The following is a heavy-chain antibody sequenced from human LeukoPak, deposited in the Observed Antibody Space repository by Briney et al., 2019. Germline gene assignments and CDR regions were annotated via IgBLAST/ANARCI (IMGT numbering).Heavy chain of an antibody. Sequence: PGGSLRLSCAASGFTFSSYWMSWARQAPGKGLEWVAHIKQDGSEKYYVDSVKGRFTISRDNAKNSLYLQMNSLRAEDTAVYYCAREDYGDYGNSWFDPWGQGTLVTVSS. CDR3: AREDYGDYGNSWFDP. D-gene: IGHD4-17*01. CDR2: IKQDGSEK. CDR1: GFTFSSYW. J-gene: IGHJ5*02. V-gene: IGHV3-7*01.